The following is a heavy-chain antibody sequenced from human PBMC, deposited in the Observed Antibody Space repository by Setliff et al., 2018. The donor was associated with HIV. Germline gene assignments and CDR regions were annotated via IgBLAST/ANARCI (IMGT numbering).Heavy chain of an antibody. V-gene: IGHV1-69-2*01. CDR2: LDPEDGET. J-gene: IGHJ4*02. Sequence: GASVKVSCKASGFTFKDYYMHWVQQAPGKGLEWMGRLDPEDGETIYAEKFLGRVTISTDMSTDTVFMEVNNLRSEDTAVYFCARENSGYRAFDYWGQATLVTVSS. D-gene: IGHD3-22*01. CDR1: GFTFKDYY. CDR3: ARENSGYRAFDY.